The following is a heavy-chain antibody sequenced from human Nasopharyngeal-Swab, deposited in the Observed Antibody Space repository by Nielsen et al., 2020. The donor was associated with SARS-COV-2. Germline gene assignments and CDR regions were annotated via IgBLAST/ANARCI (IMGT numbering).Heavy chain of an antibody. Sequence: GESLKISCAASGFTFSSYWMHWVRQAPGKGLVWVSRINSDGSSTSYADSAKGRFTISRDNAKNTLYLQMNSLRAEDTAVYYCARGEYSSGWGIVGYDAFDIWGQGTIVTVSS. D-gene: IGHD6-19*01. V-gene: IGHV3-74*01. CDR3: ARGEYSSGWGIVGYDAFDI. CDR1: GFTFSSYW. CDR2: INSDGSST. J-gene: IGHJ3*02.